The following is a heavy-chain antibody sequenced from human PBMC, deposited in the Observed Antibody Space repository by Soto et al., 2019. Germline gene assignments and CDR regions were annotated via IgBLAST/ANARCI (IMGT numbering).Heavy chain of an antibody. Sequence: ASVKVSCKASGYTFTGYYMDWVRQAPGQGLEWMGWFNPNSGGTNYAQKFQGWVTMTRDTSISTAYMELSRLRSDDTAVYYCARLPLGQQHYGMDVWGQGTTVTVSS. CDR1: GYTFTGYY. J-gene: IGHJ6*02. CDR3: ARLPLGQQHYGMDV. V-gene: IGHV1-2*04. CDR2: FNPNSGGT. D-gene: IGHD2-2*01.